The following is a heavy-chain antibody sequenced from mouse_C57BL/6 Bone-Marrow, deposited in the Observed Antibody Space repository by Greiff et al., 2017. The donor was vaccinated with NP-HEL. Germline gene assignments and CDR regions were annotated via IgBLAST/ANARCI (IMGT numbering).Heavy chain of an antibody. CDR1: GFTFNTYA. V-gene: IGHV10-3*01. CDR3: VRDGGLRRDTAFAY. CDR2: IRSKSSNYAT. Sequence: EVNVVESGGGLVQPKGSLKLSCAASGFTFNTYAMHWVRQAPGKGLEWVARIRSKSSNYATYYADSVKDRFTISRDDSQSMLYLQMNNLKTEDTAMYYCVRDGGLRRDTAFAYWGQGTLVTVSA. D-gene: IGHD2-4*01. J-gene: IGHJ3*01.